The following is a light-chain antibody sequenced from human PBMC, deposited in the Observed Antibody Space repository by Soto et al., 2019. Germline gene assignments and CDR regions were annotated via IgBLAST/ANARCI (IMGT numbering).Light chain of an antibody. CDR1: SSNIGAHYD. J-gene: IGLJ1*01. CDR2: GNS. Sequence: QAVVTQPTSVSGAPGQRVTISCTGSSSNIGAHYDVHWYQQLPGTAPKLLIYGNSNRPSGVPDRFSGSKSGTSASLAITGLQAEDEADYYCQSYDNSLSVYVFGTGTKLTVL. CDR3: QSYDNSLSVYV. V-gene: IGLV1-40*01.